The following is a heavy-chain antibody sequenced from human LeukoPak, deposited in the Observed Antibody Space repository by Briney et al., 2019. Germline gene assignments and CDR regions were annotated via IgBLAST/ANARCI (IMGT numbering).Heavy chain of an antibody. Sequence: SETLSLTCSVSGGSIRSSYWNWIRQPAGKGLEWIGRFYTSETTNYNPSLKSRVTISLDMSKNQFSLKLSSVTAADTAVYYCARAGTGTSFPYYYYMDVWGKGTTVTVSS. CDR1: GGSIRSSY. D-gene: IGHD1-1*01. J-gene: IGHJ6*03. CDR3: ARAGTGTSFPYYYYMDV. V-gene: IGHV4-4*07. CDR2: FYTSETT.